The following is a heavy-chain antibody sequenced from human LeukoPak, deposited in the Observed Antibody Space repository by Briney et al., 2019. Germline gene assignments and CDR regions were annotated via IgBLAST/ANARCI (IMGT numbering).Heavy chain of an antibody. CDR2: IKSKNDGGTT. CDR1: GITFSNAW. D-gene: IGHD7-27*01. Sequence: GGSLRLSCAASGITFSNAWMNWVRQAPGKGLEWVGRIKSKNDGGTTDYAAPVKGRFTISRDDSKEMLFLQMNSLKTEDTAVYYCTTGLNWGPDYWGQGTLVTVSS. CDR3: TTGLNWGPDY. J-gene: IGHJ4*02. V-gene: IGHV3-15*01.